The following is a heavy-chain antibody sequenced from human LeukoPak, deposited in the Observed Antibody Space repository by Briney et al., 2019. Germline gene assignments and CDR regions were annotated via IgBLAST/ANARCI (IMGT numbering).Heavy chain of an antibody. CDR3: ASYSRRGLLYSSSWYFDY. CDR2: INYNGNT. CDR1: GGSISSSTYY. Sequence: PSETLSLTCTVSGGSISSSTYYWSWIRQPPGKGLEWIGSINYNGNTFYKPSLQSRVTISLDTSKNHFSLKLSSVTAADTAVYYCASYSRRGLLYSSSWYFDYWGQGTLVTVSS. V-gene: IGHV4-39*07. D-gene: IGHD6-13*01. J-gene: IGHJ4*02.